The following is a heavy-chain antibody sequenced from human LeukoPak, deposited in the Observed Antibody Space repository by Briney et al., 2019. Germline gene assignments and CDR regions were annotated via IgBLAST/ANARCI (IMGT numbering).Heavy chain of an antibody. CDR2: ISRSGDT. J-gene: IGHJ3*02. CDR3: AKDRGGGRDAFDI. V-gene: IGHV4-59*01. D-gene: IGHD3-10*01. Sequence: PSETLSLTCSVSGDSISIYAWSWIRRPPWKGLEWIGDISRSGDTNYSPALKSRLTISVDMSKNQFSLKLRSVTAADTAVYYCAKDRGGGRDAFDIWGQGTVVTVSS. CDR1: GDSISIYA.